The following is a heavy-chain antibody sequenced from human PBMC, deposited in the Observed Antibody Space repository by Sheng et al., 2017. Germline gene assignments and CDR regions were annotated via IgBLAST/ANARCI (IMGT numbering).Heavy chain of an antibody. CDR2: ISYDGSNK. Sequence: QVQLVESGGGVVQPGRSLRLSCAASGFTFSSYAMHWVRQAPGKGLEWVAVISYDGSNKYYADSVKGRFTISRDNSKNTLYLQMNSLRAEDTAVYYCARDSELWFFDYWGQGTLVTVSS. J-gene: IGHJ4*02. CDR3: ARDSELWFFDY. CDR1: GFTFSSYA. D-gene: IGHD5-18*01. V-gene: IGHV3-30*04.